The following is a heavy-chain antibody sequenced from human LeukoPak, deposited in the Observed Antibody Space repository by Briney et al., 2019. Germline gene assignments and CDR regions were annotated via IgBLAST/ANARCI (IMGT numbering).Heavy chain of an antibody. J-gene: IGHJ4*02. Sequence: PGGSLRLSCAASGFTFSSYGMPWVRQAPGKGLEWVAVISYDGSNKYYADSVKGRFTISRDNSKNTLYLQMNSLRAEDTAVYYCAKDLEVGSIAVASWWGQGTLVTVSS. CDR3: AKDLEVGSIAVASW. D-gene: IGHD6-19*01. CDR2: ISYDGSNK. CDR1: GFTFSSYG. V-gene: IGHV3-30*18.